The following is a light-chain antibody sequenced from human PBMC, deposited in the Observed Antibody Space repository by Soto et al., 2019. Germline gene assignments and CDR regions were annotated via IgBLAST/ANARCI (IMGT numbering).Light chain of an antibody. V-gene: IGKV3-15*01. J-gene: IGKJ2*01. CDR1: QSISSN. CDR3: QQYDNWYT. CDR2: GAS. Sequence: EIVMTQSPATLSVSPGERATLSCRASQSISSNVAWYQQKPGQAPRLLIYGASTRATDIPARFSGSGSGTEFTLTISSLQSEDFAVYYCQQYDNWYTFGQGTKVDIK.